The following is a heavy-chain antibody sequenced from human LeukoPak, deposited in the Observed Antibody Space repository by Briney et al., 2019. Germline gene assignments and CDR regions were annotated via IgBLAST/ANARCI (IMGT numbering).Heavy chain of an antibody. V-gene: IGHV4-34*01. CDR1: GGTFSGYY. Sequence: SETLSLTCAVYGGTFSGYYWSWIRQPPGKGLEWIGEINHSGSTNYNPSLKSRVTISVDTSKNQFSLKLSSVTAADTAVYYCARRFGDSSGYYFRSYFYYYMDVWGKGTTVTISS. J-gene: IGHJ6*03. CDR2: INHSGST. D-gene: IGHD3-22*01. CDR3: ARRFGDSSGYYFRSYFYYYMDV.